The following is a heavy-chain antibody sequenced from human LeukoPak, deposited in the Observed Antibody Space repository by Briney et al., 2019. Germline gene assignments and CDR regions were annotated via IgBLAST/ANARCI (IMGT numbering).Heavy chain of an antibody. D-gene: IGHD2-2*01. CDR1: RFTFRGYA. Sequence: GGSLRLSCAASRFTFRGYAMHWVRQAPGKGLEWVAVISKDGSNEYYADSVKGRFTISRDNSKNTLYLQMNSRRSEDTAVYYCARSVESSSSPSFDPWGQGTLVTVSS. CDR3: ARSVESSSSPSFDP. V-gene: IGHV3-30*04. J-gene: IGHJ5*02. CDR2: ISKDGSNE.